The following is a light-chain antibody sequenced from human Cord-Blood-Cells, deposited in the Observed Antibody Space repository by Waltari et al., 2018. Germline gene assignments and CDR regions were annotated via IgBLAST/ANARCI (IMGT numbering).Light chain of an antibody. CDR1: QSISSW. V-gene: IGKV1-5*03. CDR3: QQYNSYSIT. J-gene: IGKJ5*01. CDR2: KAS. Sequence: DIQMTQSPSTLSASVGDRVTNTCRASQSISSWLAWYQQKPGKAPKLLIYKASSLESGVPSRFSGSGSGTEFTLTISSLQPDDFATYYCQQYNSYSITFGQGTRLEIK.